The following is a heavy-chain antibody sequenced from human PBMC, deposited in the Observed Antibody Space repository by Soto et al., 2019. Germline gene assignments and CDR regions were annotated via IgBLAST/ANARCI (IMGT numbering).Heavy chain of an antibody. CDR1: GFTFSSYA. CDR3: ARERNLDFDY. CDR2: ISSNGGST. J-gene: IGHJ4*02. Sequence: GSLRLSCAASGFTFSSYAMHWVRQAPGKGLEYVSTISSNGGSTYYGNSVKGRFTISRDNSKNTLYLQMGSLRAEDMAVYYCARERNLDFDYWGQGTLVTVSS. V-gene: IGHV3-64*01.